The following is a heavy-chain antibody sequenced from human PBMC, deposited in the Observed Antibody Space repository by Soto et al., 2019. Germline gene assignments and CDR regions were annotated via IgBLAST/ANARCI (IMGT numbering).Heavy chain of an antibody. CDR1: GYTFTSYD. V-gene: IGHV1-8*01. CDR2: MNPNSGNT. CDR3: ARGINYYGSGDDAFDI. J-gene: IGHJ3*02. Sequence: QVQLVQSGAEVKKPGASVKVSCKASGYTFTSYDINWVRQATGHGLEWMGWMNPNSGNTGYAQKFQGRVTMTRNTSMSTAYRELRSLSSEDTGVYYCARGINYYGSGDDAFDIWGQGTMVTVSS. D-gene: IGHD3-10*01.